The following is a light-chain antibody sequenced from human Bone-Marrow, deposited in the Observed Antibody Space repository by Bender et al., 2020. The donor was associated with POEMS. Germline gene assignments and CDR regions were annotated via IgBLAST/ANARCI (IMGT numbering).Light chain of an antibody. Sequence: SYEITQSASVSVSPGQTATMTCSGRKLGDNYVCWYQHKAGQSPVLVIYQNDRRPSGIPDRFSGSNSGDTATLTISETQAIDEADYYCQAWDIATGIFGTGTKLTVL. CDR2: QND. J-gene: IGLJ2*01. CDR1: KLGDNY. CDR3: QAWDIATGI. V-gene: IGLV3-1*01.